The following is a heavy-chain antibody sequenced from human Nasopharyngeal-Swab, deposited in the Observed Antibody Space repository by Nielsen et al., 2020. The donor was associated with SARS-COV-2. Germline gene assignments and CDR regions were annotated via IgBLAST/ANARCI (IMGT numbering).Heavy chain of an antibody. V-gene: IGHV3-30*18. CDR3: AKDKRYFDWDGMDV. Sequence: GESLKISCAASGSTFSTYGMHWVRQAPGKGLEWVAVISYDGGSKYYADSVKGRFTISRDNSKNTLYLQMNSLRAEDTAVYYCAKDKRYFDWDGMDVWGQGTTVTVSS. D-gene: IGHD3-9*01. CDR1: GSTFSTYG. J-gene: IGHJ6*02. CDR2: ISYDGGSK.